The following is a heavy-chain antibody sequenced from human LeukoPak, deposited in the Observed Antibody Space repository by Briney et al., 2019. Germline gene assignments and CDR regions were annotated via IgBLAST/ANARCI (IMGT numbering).Heavy chain of an antibody. V-gene: IGHV3-21*04. D-gene: IGHD3-10*01. CDR3: ARGSYNY. CDR1: GFTFTNYW. J-gene: IGHJ4*02. Sequence: GGPLRLSCAASGFTFTNYWMSWVRQAPGKGLEWVSSISSSSSYIYYADSVKGRFTVSRDNAKNSLYLQMNSLRAEDTAVYYCARGSYNYWGQGTLVTVSS. CDR2: ISSSSSYI.